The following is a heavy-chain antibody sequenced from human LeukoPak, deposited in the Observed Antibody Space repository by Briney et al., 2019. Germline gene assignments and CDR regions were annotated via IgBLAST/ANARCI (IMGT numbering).Heavy chain of an antibody. CDR1: GVSLRGYY. V-gene: IGHV4-34*01. J-gene: IGHJ6*03. Sequence: PSETLSLTCAVYGVSLRGYYWSWIRQSPEKGLEWIGEVNHEGDSIYSPSLKSRLTLSVDMSKNQFSLNLRSVTAADTAVYFCARGSNYVSDYYFDLWGKGTTVIVSS. CDR2: VNHEGDS. CDR3: ARGSNYVSDYYFDL. D-gene: IGHD4-11*01.